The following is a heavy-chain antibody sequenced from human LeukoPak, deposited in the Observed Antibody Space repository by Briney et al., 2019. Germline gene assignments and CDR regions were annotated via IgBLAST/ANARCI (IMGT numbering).Heavy chain of an antibody. V-gene: IGHV4-39*01. Sequence: SETLSLTCTVSGGSISSSSYYWGWIRQPPGKGLEWIGSIYYSGSTYYNPSLKSRVTISVDTSKNQFSLKLSSVTAADTAVYYCARASIIVVVPAARGPFDYWGQGTLVTVSS. D-gene: IGHD2-2*01. CDR3: ARASIIVVVPAARGPFDY. J-gene: IGHJ4*02. CDR2: IYYSGST. CDR1: GGSISSSSYY.